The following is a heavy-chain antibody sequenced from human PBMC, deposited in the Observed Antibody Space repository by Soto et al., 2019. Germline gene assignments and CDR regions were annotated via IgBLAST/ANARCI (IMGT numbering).Heavy chain of an antibody. D-gene: IGHD6-19*01. V-gene: IGHV1-46*01. CDR2: INPSGGST. CDR1: GYTFTSYY. J-gene: IGHJ6*02. Sequence: QVQLVQSGAEVKKPGASVKVSCKASGYTFTSYYMHWVRQAPGQGLEWMGIINPSGGSTSYAQKFQGRVTMTRETSTSTVYMELSSLRSEETAVYYCAREKTDGIAVAGTYYYYYGMEVWGQGTTVTVSS. CDR3: AREKTDGIAVAGTYYYYYGMEV.